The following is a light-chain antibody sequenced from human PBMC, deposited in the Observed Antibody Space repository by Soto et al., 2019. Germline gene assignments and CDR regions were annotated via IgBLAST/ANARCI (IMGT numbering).Light chain of an antibody. CDR1: QTVSSN. CDR3: QQFNNWPPLT. J-gene: IGKJ4*01. V-gene: IGKV3-15*01. CDR2: DAS. Sequence: EIVMTQSPATLSVSPGESATLSCRASQTVSSNLAWYQQKPGQAPRLLIYDASTRATGIPARFSGSGSGTEFTLPNSRLPSEDFAVYYCQQFNNWPPLTFGGGTNVEIK.